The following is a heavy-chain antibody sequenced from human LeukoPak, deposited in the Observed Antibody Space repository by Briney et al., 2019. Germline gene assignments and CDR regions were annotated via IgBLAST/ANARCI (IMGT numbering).Heavy chain of an antibody. D-gene: IGHD1-26*01. CDR1: GYTFTGYY. J-gene: IGHJ6*03. CDR3: ATPGATTHYYYYYYMDV. Sequence: ASVKVSCKASGYTFTGYYMHWVRQAPGQGLEWMGWINPNSGGTNYAQKFQGRVTMTRDTSISTAYMELSRLRSDDTAVYYCATPGATTHYYYYYYMDVWGKGTTVTVSS. CDR2: INPNSGGT. V-gene: IGHV1-2*02.